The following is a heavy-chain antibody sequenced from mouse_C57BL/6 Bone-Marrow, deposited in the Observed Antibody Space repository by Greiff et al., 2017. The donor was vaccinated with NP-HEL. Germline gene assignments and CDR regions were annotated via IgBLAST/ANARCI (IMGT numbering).Heavy chain of an antibody. Sequence: VQVVESGAELARPGASVKMSCKASGYTFTSYTMHWVKQRPGQGLEWIGYINPSSGYTKYNQKFKDKATLTADKSSSTAYMQLSSLTSEDSAVYYCAPYDGYYPFAYWGQGTLVTVSA. D-gene: IGHD2-3*01. V-gene: IGHV1-4*01. J-gene: IGHJ3*01. CDR3: APYDGYYPFAY. CDR1: GYTFTSYT. CDR2: INPSSGYT.